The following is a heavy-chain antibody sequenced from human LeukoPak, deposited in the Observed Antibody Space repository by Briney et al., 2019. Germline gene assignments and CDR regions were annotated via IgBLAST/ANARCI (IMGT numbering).Heavy chain of an antibody. CDR1: GFTFSSYS. D-gene: IGHD6-13*01. CDR3: ARLSTAAADSDY. V-gene: IGHV3-21*01. CDR2: ISSSSNYI. Sequence: GGSLRLSCAASGFTFSSYSMNWVRQAPGKGLEWVSSISSSSNYIYYADSVKGRFTISRDNAKNSVYLQMNSLRAEDTAVYYCARLSTAAADSDYWGQGTLVTVSS. J-gene: IGHJ4*02.